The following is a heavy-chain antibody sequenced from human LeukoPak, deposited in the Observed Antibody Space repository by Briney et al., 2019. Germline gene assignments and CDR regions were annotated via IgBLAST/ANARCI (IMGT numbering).Heavy chain of an antibody. CDR1: GFTFSSDW. Sequence: GGSLRLSCAASGFTFSSDWMHWVRQAPGKGLVCVSYINGDGSSTNYADSVRGRFTISRDNAKKTLYLQMNSLRDEHTAVYYCVRWPDSWGLGTLVTVSS. D-gene: IGHD2-15*01. CDR2: INGDGSST. J-gene: IGHJ5*01. V-gene: IGHV3-74*01. CDR3: VRWPDS.